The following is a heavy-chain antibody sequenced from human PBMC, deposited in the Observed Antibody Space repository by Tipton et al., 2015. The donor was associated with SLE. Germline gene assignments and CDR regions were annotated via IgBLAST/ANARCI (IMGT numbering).Heavy chain of an antibody. CDR1: GGSISSSNW. Sequence: GLVKPSGTLSLTCAVSGGSISSSNWWSWVRQPPGKGLEWIGEIYHSGSTNYNPSLKSRVTISVDTSKNQFSLKLSSVTAADTAMYYCARVGGGLAYDAFDIWGQGTMVTVSS. V-gene: IGHV4-4*02. J-gene: IGHJ3*02. D-gene: IGHD2-15*01. CDR3: ARVGGGLAYDAFDI. CDR2: IYHSGST.